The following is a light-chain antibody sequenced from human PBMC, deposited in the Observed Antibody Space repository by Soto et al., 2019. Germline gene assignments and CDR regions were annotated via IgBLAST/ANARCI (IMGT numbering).Light chain of an antibody. V-gene: IGKV3-20*01. J-gene: IGKJ1*01. Sequence: EIVLTQSPGTLSLSPGERATLSCRASQSVSSSYLAWYQQKPGQAPRLLIYGASSRDTGIPDRFSGSGSGTDLTLTISRLEPEDFAVYYCQQYGSSSWTFGQGTKVEIK. CDR1: QSVSSSY. CDR2: GAS. CDR3: QQYGSSSWT.